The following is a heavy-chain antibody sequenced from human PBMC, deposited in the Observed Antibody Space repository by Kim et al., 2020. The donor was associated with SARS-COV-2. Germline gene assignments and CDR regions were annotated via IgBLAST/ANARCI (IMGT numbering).Heavy chain of an antibody. V-gene: IGHV3-11*01. Sequence: GRSTDDADAVNGRFTISRDSAKRSVSLQMNSLTPEDTAVYYCVREPSNWGQGTLVTVSS. CDR2: GRST. J-gene: IGHJ4*02. CDR3: VREPSN.